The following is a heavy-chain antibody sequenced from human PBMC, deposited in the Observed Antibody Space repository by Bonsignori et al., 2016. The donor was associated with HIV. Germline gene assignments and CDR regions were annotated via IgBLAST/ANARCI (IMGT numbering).Heavy chain of an antibody. V-gene: IGHV1-69*13. CDR3: ARDLRIAAAGPGYYYYMDV. CDR2: IIPIFGTA. D-gene: IGHD6-13*01. Sequence: SVKVSCKASGGTFSSYAISWVRQAPGQGLEWMGGIIPIFGTANYAQKFQGRVTITADESTSTAYMELSSLRSEDTAVYYCARDLRIAAAGPGYYYYMDVWGKGTTVTVSS. J-gene: IGHJ6*03. CDR1: GGTFSSYA.